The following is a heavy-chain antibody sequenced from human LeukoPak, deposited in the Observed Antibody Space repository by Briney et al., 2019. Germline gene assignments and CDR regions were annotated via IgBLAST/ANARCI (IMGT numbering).Heavy chain of an antibody. CDR3: ARGGGDDGYSYGYGWFDP. D-gene: IGHD5-18*01. J-gene: IGHJ5*02. V-gene: IGHV1-2*02. CDR1: GYTFTGYY. CDR2: INPNSGGT. Sequence: SVKVSCQASGYTFTGYYMHWVRQAPGQGLEWMGWINPNSGGTNYAQKFQGRVTMTRDTSISTAYMELSRLRSDDTAVYYCARGGGDDGYSYGYGWFDPWGQRTLVTVSS.